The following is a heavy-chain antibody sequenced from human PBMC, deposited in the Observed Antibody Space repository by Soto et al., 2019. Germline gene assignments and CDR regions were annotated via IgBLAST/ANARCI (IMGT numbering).Heavy chain of an antibody. V-gene: IGHV3-23*01. J-gene: IGHJ4*02. Sequence: PGGSLSLSCAASGFTFSSYSMSWVRQAPGKGLEWVSAISGSGGSTYYADSVKGRFTISRDNSKNTLYLQMNSLRAEDTAVYYCALSDHLSTFDYWGQGTLVTVSS. D-gene: IGHD3-16*01. CDR3: ALSDHLSTFDY. CDR2: ISGSGGST. CDR1: GFTFSSYS.